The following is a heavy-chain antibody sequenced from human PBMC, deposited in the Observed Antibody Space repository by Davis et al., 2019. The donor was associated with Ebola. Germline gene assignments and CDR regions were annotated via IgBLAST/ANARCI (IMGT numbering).Heavy chain of an antibody. Sequence: PGGSLRLSCAASGFTFTSYGMHWVRQAPGKGLQWVALIWYDGSLKYYTDSAQGRFTISRDNSKKTLYLQMNSLRAEDTAVYYCAKSGLSFGVVKYHYGMDVWGKGTTVTVSS. CDR3: AKSGLSFGVVKYHYGMDV. CDR2: IWYDGSLK. D-gene: IGHD3-3*01. J-gene: IGHJ6*04. V-gene: IGHV3-33*06. CDR1: GFTFTSYG.